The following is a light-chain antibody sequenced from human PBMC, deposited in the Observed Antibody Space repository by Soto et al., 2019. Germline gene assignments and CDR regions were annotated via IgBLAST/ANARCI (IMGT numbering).Light chain of an antibody. V-gene: IGLV1-47*01. CDR3: AAWDDSLSVYVV. CDR1: SSNIGSNY. J-gene: IGLJ2*01. CDR2: RNN. Sequence: QSVLTQPPSASGTPGQRVTISCSGSSSNIGSNYVYWYQQLPGTAPKLLIYRNNQRPSGVPDRLSGSKSGTSASLAISGLRSDDEADYYCAAWDDSLSVYVVFGGGTKVTVL.